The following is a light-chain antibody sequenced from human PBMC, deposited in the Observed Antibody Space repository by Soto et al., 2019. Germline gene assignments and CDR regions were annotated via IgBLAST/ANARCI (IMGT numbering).Light chain of an antibody. CDR3: QLWNSSSDQGV. Sequence: SYELTQPPSVSVAPEKTATITCGGDNIGINAVHWYQQKPGQAPLLVVYYDSDRPSGIPERFSGYTSGNTATLTISRVEAGDEADYYCQLWNSSSDQGVCGGGTQLTVL. CDR1: NIGINA. J-gene: IGLJ3*02. CDR2: YDS. V-gene: IGLV3-21*04.